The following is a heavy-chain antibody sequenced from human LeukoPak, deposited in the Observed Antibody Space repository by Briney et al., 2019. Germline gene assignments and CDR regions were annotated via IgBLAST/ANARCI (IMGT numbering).Heavy chain of an antibody. J-gene: IGHJ6*03. CDR1: GFAFSSYA. Sequence: GGSLRLSCAASGFAFSSYAMHWVRQAPGKGLEWVAVISYDGSNKYYADSVKGRFTISRDNSKNTLYLQMNSLRAEDTAVYYCARVRVLEWLSYYYYYYMDVWGKGTTVTVSS. CDR3: ARVRVLEWLSYYYYYYMDV. V-gene: IGHV3-30-3*01. D-gene: IGHD3-3*01. CDR2: ISYDGSNK.